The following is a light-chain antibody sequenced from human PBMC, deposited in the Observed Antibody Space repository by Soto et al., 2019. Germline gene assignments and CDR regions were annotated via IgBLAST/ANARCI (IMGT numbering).Light chain of an antibody. J-gene: IGLJ1*01. V-gene: IGLV1-44*01. CDR2: SSN. Sequence: QSVLTQPPSASGTPGQRVTISCSGGSSNIGSNTVNWYQQLPGTAPTLLIYSSNQRPSGVPDRFSGSKSGTSASLAISGLQSEDEDDYYCATWDDSLNDYVFGTGTKVTVL. CDR3: ATWDDSLNDYV. CDR1: SSNIGSNT.